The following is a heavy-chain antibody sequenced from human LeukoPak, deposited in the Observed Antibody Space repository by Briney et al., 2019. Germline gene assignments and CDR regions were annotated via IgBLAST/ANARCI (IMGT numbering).Heavy chain of an antibody. CDR1: GGSISSYY. J-gene: IGHJ4*02. CDR2: IYYSGST. CDR3: ARTYCGGDCYFDS. Sequence: SETLSLTCTVSGGSISSYYWSWIRQPPGKGLEWIGYIYYSGSTNYNPSLKSRFTISVDTSKNQFSLKLTSVTAADAAVYFCARTYCGGDCYFDSWGQGTLVTVSS. V-gene: IGHV4-59*01. D-gene: IGHD2-21*02.